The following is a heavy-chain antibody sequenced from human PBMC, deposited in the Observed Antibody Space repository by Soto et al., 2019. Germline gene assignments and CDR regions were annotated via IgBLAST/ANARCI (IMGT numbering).Heavy chain of an antibody. V-gene: IGHV4-59*01. CDR2: IYYSGST. CDR3: ARTGPMGAAAIDGWFDP. Sequence: SQTLSLTCTVSGGSISSYYWSWIRQPPGKGLEWIGYIYYSGSTNYNPSLKSRVTISVDTSKNQFSLKLSSVTAADTAVYYCARTGPMGAAAIDGWFDPWGQGTLVTVSS. CDR1: GGSISSYY. J-gene: IGHJ5*02. D-gene: IGHD2-2*01.